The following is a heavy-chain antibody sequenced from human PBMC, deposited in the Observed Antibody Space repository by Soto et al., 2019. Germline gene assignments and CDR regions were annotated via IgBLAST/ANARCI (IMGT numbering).Heavy chain of an antibody. J-gene: IGHJ4*02. CDR1: GGSISSGGYS. D-gene: IGHD6-6*01. V-gene: IGHV4-30-2*01. CDR2: IYHSGST. CDR3: AGGIAARPLGY. Sequence: QLQLQESGSGLVKPSQTLSLTCAVSGGSISSGGYSWSWIRQPPGKGLEWIGYIYHSGSTYYNPSRKXRXTXAXXRSKNQCSLKLSSVTAADTAVYYCAGGIAARPLGYWGQGTLVTVSS.